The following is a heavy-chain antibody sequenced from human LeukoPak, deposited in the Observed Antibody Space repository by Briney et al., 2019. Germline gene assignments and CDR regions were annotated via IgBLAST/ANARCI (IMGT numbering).Heavy chain of an antibody. Sequence: GGSLRLSRAASGFSFSNYGMHWVRQAPGKGLEWVSTIIGSGGYSSYPDSVKGRFTISRDNSKNTLSLRMDSLRAEDTAVYYCVKQRGVYLDFDYWGQGTLVTVSS. CDR2: IIGSGGYS. D-gene: IGHD1-26*01. CDR1: GFSFSNYG. J-gene: IGHJ4*02. CDR3: VKQRGVYLDFDY. V-gene: IGHV3-23*01.